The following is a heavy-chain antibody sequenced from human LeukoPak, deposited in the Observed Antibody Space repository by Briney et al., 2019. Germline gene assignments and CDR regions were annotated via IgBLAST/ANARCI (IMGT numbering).Heavy chain of an antibody. CDR3: ARFGLVTHSLDY. CDR2: ISSNGGST. J-gene: IGHJ4*02. CDR1: GFTFSSYA. Sequence: GGSLRLSCAASGFTFSSYAMRWVRQAPGKGLEYVSAISSNGGSTYYANSVKGRFTISRDNSKNTLYLQMGSLRAEDMAVYYCARFGLVTHSLDYWGQGTLVTVSS. V-gene: IGHV3-64*01. D-gene: IGHD3/OR15-3a*01.